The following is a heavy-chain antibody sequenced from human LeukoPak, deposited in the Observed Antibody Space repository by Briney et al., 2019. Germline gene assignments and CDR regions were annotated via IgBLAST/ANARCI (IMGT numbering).Heavy chain of an antibody. CDR2: ISSSSSYI. Sequence: GGSLRLSCAASGFTFSSYSMNWVRQAPGKGLEWVSSISSSSSYIYYADSVKGRFTISRDNAKNSLYLQMNSLRAEDTAVYYCASFGYCSGGNCFDYWGQGTLVTVSS. CDR3: ASFGYCSGGNCFDY. D-gene: IGHD2-15*01. V-gene: IGHV3-21*01. J-gene: IGHJ4*02. CDR1: GFTFSSYS.